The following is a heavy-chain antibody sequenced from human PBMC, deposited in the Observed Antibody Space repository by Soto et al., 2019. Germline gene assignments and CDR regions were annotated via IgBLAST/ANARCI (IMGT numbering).Heavy chain of an antibody. Sequence: GGSLRLSCAASGFTFSSYSMNWVRQAPGKGQEWVSYISSSSSTIYYADSVKGRFTISRDNAKNSLYLQMNSLRDEDTALYYCARVWWDYYDSSGYHYWGQGTLVTVSS. CDR1: GFTFSSYS. CDR3: ARVWWDYYDSSGYHY. V-gene: IGHV3-48*02. CDR2: ISSSSSTI. D-gene: IGHD3-22*01. J-gene: IGHJ4*02.